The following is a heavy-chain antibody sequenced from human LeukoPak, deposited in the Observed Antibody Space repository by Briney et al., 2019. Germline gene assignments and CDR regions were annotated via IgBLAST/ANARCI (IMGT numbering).Heavy chain of an antibody. J-gene: IGHJ4*02. V-gene: IGHV1-18*01. CDR2: ISAYNGNT. Sequence: ASVKVSCKASGYTFTSYGISWVRQAPGQGLEWMGWISAYNGNTNYAQKLQGRVTMTTDTSTSTAHMELRSLRSDDTAVYYCARDSPVSYYDSSGYYVEYYFDYWGQGTLVTVSS. D-gene: IGHD3-22*01. CDR1: GYTFTSYG. CDR3: ARDSPVSYYDSSGYYVEYYFDY.